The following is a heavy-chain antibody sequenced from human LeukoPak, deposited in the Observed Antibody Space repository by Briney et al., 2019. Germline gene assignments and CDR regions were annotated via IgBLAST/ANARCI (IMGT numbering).Heavy chain of an antibody. CDR1: GGTLSRYA. D-gene: IGHD2-2*01. V-gene: IGHV1-69*13. J-gene: IGHJ5*02. CDR2: IIASFGTA. CDR3: ARVVTPRYCSTTSCYWKGWFDP. Sequence: ASVKVSCKASGGTLSRYAISWVRQAPGQGLEWMGGIIASFGTANYAQKFQGRVTISADESSGTAYMELSSLRSEDTAVYYCARVVTPRYCSTTSCYWKGWFDPWGQGTLVTVSS.